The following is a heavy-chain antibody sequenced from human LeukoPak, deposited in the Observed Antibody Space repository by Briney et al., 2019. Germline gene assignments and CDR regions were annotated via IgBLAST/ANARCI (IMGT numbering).Heavy chain of an antibody. V-gene: IGHV3-48*02. CDR3: ARDHIAGATVTVDY. J-gene: IGHJ4*02. CDR2: ISSSSTTI. Sequence: GGSLRLSCAASGFTFRSYSMNWVRQAPGKGLEWVSYISSSSTTIYYADSVKGRFTISRDNAKNSLYLRMNSLRDEDTAVYYCARDHIAGATVTVDYWGQGTLVTVSS. CDR1: GFTFRSYS. D-gene: IGHD4-4*01.